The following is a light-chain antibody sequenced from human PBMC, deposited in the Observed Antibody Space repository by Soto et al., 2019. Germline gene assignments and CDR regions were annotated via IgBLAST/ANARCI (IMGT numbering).Light chain of an antibody. J-gene: IGLJ2*01. CDR2: NDN. Sequence: QSVLTQPPSASGTPGQRVAISCSGSSSNIGSNTVNWYQQLPGTAPKLLISNDNRPSGVPDRFSGSKSDTSASLAVTGLQAEDEADYYCQSYDSGLSAVLFGGGTKVTVL. CDR1: SSNIGSNT. V-gene: IGLV1-44*01. CDR3: QSYDSGLSAVL.